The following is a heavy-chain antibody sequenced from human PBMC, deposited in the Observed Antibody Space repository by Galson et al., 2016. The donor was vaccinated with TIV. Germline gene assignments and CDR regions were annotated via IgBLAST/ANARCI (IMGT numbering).Heavy chain of an antibody. J-gene: IGHJ5*02. V-gene: IGHV1-18*01. CDR2: ISVYTEST. D-gene: IGHD1-1*01. Sequence: SAKVSCKASGYTFTNLGINWVRQDPGEGLAWLGWISVYTESTNYAATVQDRVSMTTDTSKNTVYMELKSLTFAVTAVYYCAREWGAESGSWFDPWGQGTLVTVSS. CDR3: AREWGAESGSWFDP. CDR1: GYTFTNLG.